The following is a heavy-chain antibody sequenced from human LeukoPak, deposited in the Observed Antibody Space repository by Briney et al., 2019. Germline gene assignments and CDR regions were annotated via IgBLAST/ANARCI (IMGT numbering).Heavy chain of an antibody. CDR1: GYSFSSYH. J-gene: IGHJ6*02. CDR2: INPSGGST. CDR3: ARGVAVAGTETPYYYYYGMDV. V-gene: IGHV1-46*01. Sequence: ASVKVSCKASGYSFSSYHMYWVRQAPGQGLEWMGTINPSGGSTTYAQKFQGRVTMTRDTSTNTLYMDLSSLRSEDTAVYYCARGVAVAGTETPYYYYYGMDVWGQGTTVTVSS. D-gene: IGHD6-19*01.